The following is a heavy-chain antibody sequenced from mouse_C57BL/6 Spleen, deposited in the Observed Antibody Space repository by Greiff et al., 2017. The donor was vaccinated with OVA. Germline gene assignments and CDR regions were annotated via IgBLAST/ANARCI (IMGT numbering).Heavy chain of an antibody. Sequence: QVQLQQPGTELVKPGASVKLSCKASGYTFTSYWMHWVKQRPGQGLEWIGNINPSNGGTNYNEKFKSKATLTVDKSSSTAYMQLSSLTSEDSAVYYCARLGLGSSYDYYAMDYWGQGTSVTVSS. CDR3: ARLGLGSSYDYYAMDY. J-gene: IGHJ4*01. CDR1: GYTFTSYW. D-gene: IGHD1-1*01. V-gene: IGHV1-53*01. CDR2: INPSNGGT.